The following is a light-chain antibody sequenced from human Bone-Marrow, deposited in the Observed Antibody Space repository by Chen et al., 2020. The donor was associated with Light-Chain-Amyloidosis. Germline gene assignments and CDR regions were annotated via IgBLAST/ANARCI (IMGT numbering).Light chain of an antibody. CDR1: SSDVGGDNH. Sequence: QSALTQPASVSGSPGQSITISCTGTSSDVGGDNHVSWYQQHPDKAPKLMIYKVTNRPSWVPDRFSASKSANTDSLTISGLQTEDEADYCCSSYTITNTLVFGSGTRVTVL. J-gene: IGLJ1*01. V-gene: IGLV2-14*01. CDR3: SSYTITNTLV. CDR2: KVT.